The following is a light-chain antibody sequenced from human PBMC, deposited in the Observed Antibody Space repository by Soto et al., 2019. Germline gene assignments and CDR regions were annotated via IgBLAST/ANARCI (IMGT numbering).Light chain of an antibody. J-gene: IGLJ2*01. V-gene: IGLV2-14*01. Sequence: QSVLTQPASVSGSPGQSITISCTGTTSDVGGYVYVSWYRQHPGKAPKLMIFEVSHRPSGVSNRFSGSKSGNTASLTISGLQAEDEADYYCSSYSSSTTVVFGGGTKVTVL. CDR3: SSYSSSTTVV. CDR2: EVS. CDR1: TSDVGGYVY.